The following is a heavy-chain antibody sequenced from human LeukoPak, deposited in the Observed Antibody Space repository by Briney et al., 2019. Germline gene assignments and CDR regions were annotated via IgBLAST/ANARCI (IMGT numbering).Heavy chain of an antibody. D-gene: IGHD2-15*01. Sequence: GGSLRLSCAASGFTFSSYAMSWVRQAPGKGLEWVSAISGSGGSTYYADSVKGRFTISRDDSKNTPYLQMNSLRAEDTAVYYCARDIVVVVAATPGYFDYWGQGTLVTVSS. V-gene: IGHV3-23*01. CDR1: GFTFSSYA. J-gene: IGHJ4*02. CDR2: ISGSGGST. CDR3: ARDIVVVVAATPGYFDY.